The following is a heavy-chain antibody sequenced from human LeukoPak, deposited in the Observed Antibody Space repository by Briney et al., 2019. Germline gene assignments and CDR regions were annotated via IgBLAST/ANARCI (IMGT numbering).Heavy chain of an antibody. D-gene: IGHD5-18*01. V-gene: IGHV5-51*01. CDR2: IYPGDSDT. CDR1: GYSFSNYW. CDR3: ARNSGYSYGYIDY. J-gene: IGHJ4*02. Sequence: GESLKISWKGSGYSFSNYWIGWVRQMPGKGLEWMGIIYPGDSDTRYSPSFQGQVTFSADKSISTAYLQWSSLKASDTAMYHCARNSGYSYGYIDYWGQGTLVTVSS.